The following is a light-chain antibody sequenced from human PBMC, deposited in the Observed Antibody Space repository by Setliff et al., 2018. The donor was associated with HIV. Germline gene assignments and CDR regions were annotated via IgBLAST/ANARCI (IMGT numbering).Light chain of an antibody. Sequence: QSALAQPRSVSGSPGQSVTISCTGTSSDVGGYNYVSWYQQYPGQAPKVMIYDVTKRPSGVPDRFSGSKSGNTASLTISGLQAEDEADYYCCSCVGSYTNYVFGTGTKVTVL. J-gene: IGLJ1*01. CDR3: CSCVGSYTNYV. CDR2: DVT. CDR1: SSDVGGYNY. V-gene: IGLV2-11*01.